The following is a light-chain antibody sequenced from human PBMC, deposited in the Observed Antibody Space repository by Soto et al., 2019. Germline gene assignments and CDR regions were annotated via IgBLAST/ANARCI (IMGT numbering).Light chain of an antibody. Sequence: ELVLMQSPGTMSFSPGERATLSCRASHTVGKKYLVWYQQNPGQAPRLLMYGASSRATAIPDRFSGGGSGTDFTLTISRLEPEDFAVSYWQQFSSYPLTFGGGTKVDI. CDR2: GAS. CDR1: HTVGKKY. V-gene: IGKV3-20*01. J-gene: IGKJ4*01. CDR3: QQFSSYPLT.